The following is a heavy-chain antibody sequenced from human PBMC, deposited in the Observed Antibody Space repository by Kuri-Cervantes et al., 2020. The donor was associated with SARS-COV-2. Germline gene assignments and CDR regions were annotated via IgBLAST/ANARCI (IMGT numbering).Heavy chain of an antibody. J-gene: IGHJ4*02. CDR2: IRSKAYGGTT. V-gene: IGHV3-49*04. CDR1: GFTFGDYA. D-gene: IGHD3-22*01. Sequence: GESLKISCTASGFTFGDYAMSWVRQAPGKGLEWVGFIRSKAYGGTTEYAASVKGRFTISRDDSKSIAYLQMNSLKTEDTAVYYCTSRRSSGYYYPEHFDYWGQGTQVTVSS. CDR3: TSRRSSGYYYPEHFDY.